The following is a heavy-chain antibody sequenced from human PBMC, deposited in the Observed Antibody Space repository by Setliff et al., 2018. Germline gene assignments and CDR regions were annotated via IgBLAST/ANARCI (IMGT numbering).Heavy chain of an antibody. CDR2: ISDDGSNK. Sequence: GGSLRLSCAASGFTFSSYAMHWVRQAPGKGLEWVAVISDDGSNKYYADSVKGRFTISRDNSKNTPYLQMNSLRAEDTAVYYCARDPGWFGELKDYYYGMDVWGQGTTVTVSS. CDR1: GFTFSSYA. J-gene: IGHJ6*02. D-gene: IGHD3-10*01. V-gene: IGHV3-30-3*01. CDR3: ARDPGWFGELKDYYYGMDV.